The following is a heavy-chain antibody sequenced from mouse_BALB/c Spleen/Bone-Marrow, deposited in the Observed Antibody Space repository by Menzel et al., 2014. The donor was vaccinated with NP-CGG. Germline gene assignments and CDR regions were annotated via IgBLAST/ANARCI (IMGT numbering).Heavy chain of an antibody. CDR2: INPASGYT. V-gene: IGHV1-4*02. J-gene: IGHJ4*01. D-gene: IGHD2-10*01. Sequence: VQLQESAAELARPGASVKMSCKASGYTFSSYTMHWVKQRPGQGLEWIGYINPASGYTDYNQNFKDKTTLTADKSSSTAYMKLSSLTSEDSAVYYCARDPYRENYYSMDYWGQGTSVTVSS. CDR3: ARDPYRENYYSMDY. CDR1: GYTFSSYT.